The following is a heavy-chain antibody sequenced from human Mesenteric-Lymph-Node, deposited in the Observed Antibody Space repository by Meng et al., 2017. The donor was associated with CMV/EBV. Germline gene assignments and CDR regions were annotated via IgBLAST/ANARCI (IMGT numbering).Heavy chain of an antibody. V-gene: IGHV1-69*01. D-gene: IGHD3-10*01. J-gene: IGHJ4*02. CDR2: IIPLLGTP. CDR1: GDTLSSYT. Sequence: GDTLSSYTLSWVRQTPGQGPEWMGGIIPLLGTPNYARNLQGRVTITADRYNNTTTLELRSLTSDDTAVYYCATAGDETAYYNPKGKYWGQGTLVTVSS. CDR3: ATAGDETAYYNPKGKY.